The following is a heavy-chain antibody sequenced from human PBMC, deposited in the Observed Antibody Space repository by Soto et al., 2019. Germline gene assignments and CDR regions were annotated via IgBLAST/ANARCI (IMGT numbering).Heavy chain of an antibody. CDR3: TSPGRLRHYGYYGMDV. D-gene: IGHD3-10*01. CDR2: IRSKANSYAT. CDR1: GFTFSGSA. Sequence: GGSLRLSCAASGFTFSGSAMHWVRQASGKGLEWVGRIRSKANSYATAYAASVKGRFTISRDDSKNTAYLQMNSLKTEDTAVYYCTSPGRLRHYGYYGMDVWGQGTTVTVSS. V-gene: IGHV3-73*01. J-gene: IGHJ6*02.